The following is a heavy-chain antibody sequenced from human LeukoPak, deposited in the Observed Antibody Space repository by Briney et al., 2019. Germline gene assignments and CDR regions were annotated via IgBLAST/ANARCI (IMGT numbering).Heavy chain of an antibody. J-gene: IGHJ6*02. D-gene: IGHD3-22*01. CDR2: IKQDGSEK. V-gene: IGHV3-7*01. CDR1: GFTFSSYW. CDR3: ARGADSSGYYYHYYYYGMDV. Sequence: GGSLRLSCAASGFTFSSYWMSWVRQAPGKGLEWVANIKQDGSEKYYVDSVKGRFTISRDNAKNSLYLQMNSLRAEDTAVYYCARGADSSGYYYHYYYYGMDVWGQGTAVTVSS.